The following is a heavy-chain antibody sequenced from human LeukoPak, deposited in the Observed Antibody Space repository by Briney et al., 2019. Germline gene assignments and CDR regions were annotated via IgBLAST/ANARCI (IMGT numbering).Heavy chain of an antibody. D-gene: IGHD6-13*01. V-gene: IGHV4-59*08. Sequence: SETLSLTCTVSGGSISSYYWSWIRQPPGKGLEWIGYIYYSGSTNYNPSLKSRVTISVDTSKNQFSLKLSSVTAADTAVYYCARLGGYSGSWYKYYFDYWGQGTLVTVSS. CDR1: GGSISSYY. J-gene: IGHJ4*02. CDR3: ARLGGYSGSWYKYYFDY. CDR2: IYYSGST.